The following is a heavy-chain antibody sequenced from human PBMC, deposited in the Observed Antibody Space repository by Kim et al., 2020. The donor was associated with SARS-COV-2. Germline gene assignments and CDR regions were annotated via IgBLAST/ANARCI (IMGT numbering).Heavy chain of an antibody. CDR2: INAGNGNA. Sequence: ASVKVSCKASGYTFTTYIIHWVRQAPGQRLEWMGWINAGNGNAKYSQKFQGRVTITIDTSASTAYMELSSLRSEDTAVYYCARGTGYSKFDYWGQGTLVTVSS. J-gene: IGHJ4*02. V-gene: IGHV1-3*01. CDR3: ARGTGYSKFDY. CDR1: GYTFTTYI. D-gene: IGHD6-13*01.